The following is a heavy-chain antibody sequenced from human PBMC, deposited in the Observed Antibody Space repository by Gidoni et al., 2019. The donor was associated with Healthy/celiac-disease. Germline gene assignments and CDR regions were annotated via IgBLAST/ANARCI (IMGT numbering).Heavy chain of an antibody. Sequence: EVQLVESGGGLLQPGGSVRLHCAASGSTVSRNYMSWVRQAPGRGMEWVSVIYSGGSTYYADSVKGRFTISRDNSKNTLYLQMNSLRAEDTAVYYCARGSRGANYDFWSGYFVYWGQGTLVTVSS. V-gene: IGHV3-66*02. CDR1: GSTVSRNY. CDR2: IYSGGST. D-gene: IGHD3-3*01. CDR3: ARGSRGANYDFWSGYFVY. J-gene: IGHJ4*02.